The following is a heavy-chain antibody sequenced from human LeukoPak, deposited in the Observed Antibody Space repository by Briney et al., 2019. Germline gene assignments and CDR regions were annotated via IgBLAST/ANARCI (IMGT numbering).Heavy chain of an antibody. Sequence: ASVKVSCRASGYTFTTYYIYWVRQAPGQGLELMGIINPSGGSTSYAQKFQGRVIMTRDTSSNTVYMELSTLRSEDTAMYYCARGHPRGRDGDYWGQGTLVIVSS. D-gene: IGHD5-24*01. CDR2: INPSGGST. V-gene: IGHV1-46*01. J-gene: IGHJ4*02. CDR1: GYTFTTYY. CDR3: ARGHPRGRDGDY.